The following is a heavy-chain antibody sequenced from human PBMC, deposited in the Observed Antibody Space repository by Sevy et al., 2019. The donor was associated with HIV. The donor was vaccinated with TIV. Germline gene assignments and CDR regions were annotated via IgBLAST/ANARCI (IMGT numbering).Heavy chain of an antibody. J-gene: IGHJ6*02. Sequence: GGSLRLSCAASGFAFSTYGLYWVRQAPGKGLEWVAVIWFDGSEKYYADSVKGRFTISRDNSKNTLYLQMNSLTAADTAVYYCARGQGDDYNYGLDVWGQGTTVTVSS. CDR3: ARGQGDDYNYGLDV. D-gene: IGHD1-26*01. CDR2: IWFDGSEK. V-gene: IGHV3-33*01. CDR1: GFAFSTYG.